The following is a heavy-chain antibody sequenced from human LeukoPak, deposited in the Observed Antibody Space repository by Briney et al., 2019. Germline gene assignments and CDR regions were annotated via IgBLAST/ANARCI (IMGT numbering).Heavy chain of an antibody. CDR3: ARGDYDLIDY. Sequence: SETLSLTCTVSGGSISSYSWSWIRQPPGKGLEWIGYIYYSGSTYYNPSLKSRVTISVDTPKNQFSLKLSSVTAADTAVYYCARGDYDLIDYWGQGTLVTVSS. J-gene: IGHJ4*02. CDR1: GGSISSYS. D-gene: IGHD3-22*01. CDR2: IYYSGST. V-gene: IGHV4-59*08.